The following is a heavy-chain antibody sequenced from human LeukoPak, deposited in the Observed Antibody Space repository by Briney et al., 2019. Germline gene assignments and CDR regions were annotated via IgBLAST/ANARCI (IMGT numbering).Heavy chain of an antibody. J-gene: IGHJ4*02. D-gene: IGHD3-9*01. CDR1: GFTFSSYG. CDR2: ISYDGSNK. Sequence: GGSLRLSCAASGFTFSSYGMHWVRQAPGKGLEWVAVISYDGSNKYYADSVKGRFTIYRDNSKNTLHLQMNSLRAEDTAVYYCARHYEDNYDILTGYFRGTYDYWGQGTLVTVSS. V-gene: IGHV3-30*03. CDR3: ARHYEDNYDILTGYFRGTYDY.